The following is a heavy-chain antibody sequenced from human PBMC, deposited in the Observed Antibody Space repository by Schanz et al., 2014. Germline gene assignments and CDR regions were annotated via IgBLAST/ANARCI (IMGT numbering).Heavy chain of an antibody. CDR3: AKDSTHIDIVLVPTAIDY. V-gene: IGHV3-21*01. D-gene: IGHD2-2*01. CDR1: GFTVSSNH. CDR2: ISSSGSYI. Sequence: EGQLAESGGGLVQPGGSLRLSCAVSGFTVSSNHMSWVRQAPGKGLEWVSSISSSGSYIHYADSVKGRFTISRDNAKNTLYLQMNSLRAEDTAVYYCAKDSTHIDIVLVPTAIDYWGQGTLVTVSS. J-gene: IGHJ4*02.